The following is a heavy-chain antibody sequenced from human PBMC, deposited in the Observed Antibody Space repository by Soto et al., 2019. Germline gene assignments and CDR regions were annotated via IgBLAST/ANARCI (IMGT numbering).Heavy chain of an antibody. D-gene: IGHD2-8*01. CDR3: ARRPPNYYYYGMDV. Sequence: RTSVNVSCKASRGTFSSYAISLVRQAPGQGLEWMEGIIPIFGTANYAQKFQGRVTISADESTSTAYMELSSLRSEDTAVYYCARRPPNYYYYGMDVWGQETTVTVSS. J-gene: IGHJ6*02. CDR2: IIPIFGTA. V-gene: IGHV1-69*13. CDR1: RGTFSSYA.